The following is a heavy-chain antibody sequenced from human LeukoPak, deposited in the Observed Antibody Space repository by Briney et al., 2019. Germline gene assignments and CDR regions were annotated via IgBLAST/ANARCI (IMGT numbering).Heavy chain of an antibody. D-gene: IGHD2-8*02. J-gene: IGHJ5*02. CDR3: ARRVIMSATGVPDTWLDP. CDR2: ISYSGGT. CDR1: GDSISSSNYY. Sequence: SETLFLTCTVSGDSISSSNYYWNWIRQPPGNGLEWVGHISYSGGTKYNPSLQSRVTISIDTSKNQFSLNLSSVTAADTAVYYCARRVIMSATGVPDTWLDPWGQGILVTVSS. V-gene: IGHV4-61*05.